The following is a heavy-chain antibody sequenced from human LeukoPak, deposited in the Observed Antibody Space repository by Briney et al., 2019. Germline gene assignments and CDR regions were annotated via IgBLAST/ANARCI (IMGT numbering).Heavy chain of an antibody. CDR3: AREGWNSKYFDY. Sequence: SQTLSLTCAISGDSVSSSTATWNWIRLSPSRGLEWLGRTFYRSKWYNDYAISVSSRIIVNPDTSMNQFSLQLNSVTPDDTAVYYCAREGWNSKYFDYWGQGTLVTVSS. V-gene: IGHV6-1*01. D-gene: IGHD1-7*01. J-gene: IGHJ4*02. CDR2: TFYRSKWYN. CDR1: GDSVSSSTAT.